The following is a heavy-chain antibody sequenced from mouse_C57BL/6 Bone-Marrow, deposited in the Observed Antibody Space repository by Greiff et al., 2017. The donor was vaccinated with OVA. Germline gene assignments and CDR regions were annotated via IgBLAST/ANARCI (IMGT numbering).Heavy chain of an antibody. CDR3: ARRIFITPFAD. CDR1: GYTFTDSE. Sequence: VQLQQSGAELVRPGASVTLSCKASGYTFTDSEMHWVKQTPVHGLEWIGAIDPETGGTASNQKFKGKGILTADKSSSTAYLELRSLTSRDSAVFYCARRIFITPFADWGQGTLVTVSA. D-gene: IGHD1-1*01. V-gene: IGHV1-15*01. CDR2: IDPETGGT. J-gene: IGHJ3*01.